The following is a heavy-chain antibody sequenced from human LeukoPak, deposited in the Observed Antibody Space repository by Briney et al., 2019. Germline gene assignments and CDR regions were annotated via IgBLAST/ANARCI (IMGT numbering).Heavy chain of an antibody. CDR1: GFTFLSYA. J-gene: IGHJ4*02. D-gene: IGHD3-10*01. Sequence: GGSLRLSCAASGFTFLSYALTWVRQAPGKGLEWVSGISGSGGSTYYADSVKGRFTISRDNSKNALYLQMNSLRAEDTAVYYCAEVAVGTYYFDYWGRGTLVTVSS. V-gene: IGHV3-23*01. CDR2: ISGSGGST. CDR3: AEVAVGTYYFDY.